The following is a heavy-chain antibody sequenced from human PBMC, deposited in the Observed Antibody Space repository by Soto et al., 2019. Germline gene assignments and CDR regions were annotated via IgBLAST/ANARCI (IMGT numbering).Heavy chain of an antibody. V-gene: IGHV1-58*02. CDR3: ARDNIEGPLNAFDI. CDR2: IVVGSGNT. CDR1: GFTFTSSA. Sequence: GASVKVSCKASGFTFTSSAMQWVRQARGQRLEWIGWIVVGSGNTNYAQKFQERVTITRDMSTSTAYMELSSLRSEDTAVYYCARDNIEGPLNAFDIWGQGTMVTVSS. J-gene: IGHJ3*02. D-gene: IGHD2-15*01.